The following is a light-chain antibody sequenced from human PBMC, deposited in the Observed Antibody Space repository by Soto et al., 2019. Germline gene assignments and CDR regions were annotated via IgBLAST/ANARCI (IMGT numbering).Light chain of an antibody. V-gene: IGKV1-5*01. Sequence: DIQMTQSPSPLSASVGDTVTITCRASESIDNWLALYQQKPGKAPKLLIFAASTLVRGVPSRFSGRGSGTEFTLTISSLQADDYATFYCQQYHTDWTFGQGTKVDIK. CDR3: QQYHTDWT. J-gene: IGKJ1*01. CDR2: AAS. CDR1: ESIDNW.